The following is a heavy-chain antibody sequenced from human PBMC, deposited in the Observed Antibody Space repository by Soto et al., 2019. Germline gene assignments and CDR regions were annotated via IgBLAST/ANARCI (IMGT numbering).Heavy chain of an antibody. CDR2: INHSGST. CDR3: ARGGSSWYTLPFDY. Sequence: SETLSLTCAVYGGSFSGYYWSWIRQPQGKGLEWIGEINHSGSTNYNPSLKSRVTISVDTSKNQFSLKLSSVTAADTAVYYCARGGSSWYTLPFDYWGQGTLVTVSS. D-gene: IGHD6-13*01. V-gene: IGHV4-34*01. CDR1: GGSFSGYY. J-gene: IGHJ4*02.